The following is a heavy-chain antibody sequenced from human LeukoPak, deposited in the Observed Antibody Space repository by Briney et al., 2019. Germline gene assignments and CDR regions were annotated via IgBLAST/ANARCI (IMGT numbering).Heavy chain of an antibody. Sequence: PSETLSLTCTVSGGSISSYYWSWIRQPAGKGLEWIGHIYTSGSTSYNPSLKSRVTMSVDTSKNQFSLKLSSVTAADTAVYYCARAPRIQLWKDYYYYYYMDVWGKGTTVTISS. J-gene: IGHJ6*03. CDR1: GGSISSYY. CDR2: IYTSGST. V-gene: IGHV4-4*07. CDR3: ARAPRIQLWKDYYYYYYMDV. D-gene: IGHD5-18*01.